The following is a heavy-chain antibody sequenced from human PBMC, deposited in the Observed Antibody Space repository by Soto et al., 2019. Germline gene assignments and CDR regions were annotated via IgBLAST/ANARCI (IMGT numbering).Heavy chain of an antibody. Sequence: PGGSPRLSCVGSGFTFSNYWTHWFRQAPGKGLEWVSRVKSDGSSTSYADSVKGRFTISRDNAKNTLYLQMNSLRADDTAVYYCTKANRYCSGANCFTFDYWGLGTLVTVSS. V-gene: IGHV3-74*01. J-gene: IGHJ4*01. CDR3: TKANRYCSGANCFTFDY. CDR1: GFTFSNYW. D-gene: IGHD2-15*01. CDR2: VKSDGSST.